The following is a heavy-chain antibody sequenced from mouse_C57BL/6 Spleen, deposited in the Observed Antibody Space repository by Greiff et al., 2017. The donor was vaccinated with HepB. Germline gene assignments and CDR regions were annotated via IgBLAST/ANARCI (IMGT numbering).Heavy chain of an antibody. D-gene: IGHD4-1*01. CDR3: ARSLTVLGAY. Sequence: VQLKQPGAELVKPGASVKMSCKASGYTFTSYWITWVKQRPGQGLEWIGDIYPGSGSTNYNEKFKSKATLTVDTSSSTAYMQRSSLTSEDAAVYYCARSLTVLGAYWGQGTLVTVSA. CDR1: GYTFTSYW. J-gene: IGHJ3*01. V-gene: IGHV1-55*01. CDR2: IYPGSGST.